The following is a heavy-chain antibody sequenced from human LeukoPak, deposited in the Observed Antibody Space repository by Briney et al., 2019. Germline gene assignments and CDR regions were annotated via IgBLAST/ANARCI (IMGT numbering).Heavy chain of an antibody. CDR3: ARETLAVAGTWWFDP. CDR1: GFTFSTYG. D-gene: IGHD6-19*01. J-gene: IGHJ5*02. CDR2: ISYDGSTK. V-gene: IGHV3-33*01. Sequence: QPGRSLRLSCAASGFTFSTYGMHWVRQAPGKGLEWVAVISYDGSTKYYGDSVKGRFTISRDNSKNTLYLQMDSLRAEDTAVYYCARETLAVAGTWWFDPWGQGTLVTVSS.